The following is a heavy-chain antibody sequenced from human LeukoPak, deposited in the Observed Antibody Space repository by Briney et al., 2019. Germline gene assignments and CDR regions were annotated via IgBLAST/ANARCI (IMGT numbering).Heavy chain of an antibody. CDR1: GFTFSNYG. Sequence: GGSLRLSCAASGFTFSNYGIHWVRQAPGKGLQWVAFIRYDGNIKSYGDSVKGRFTISRDNSKNTLYLQMNSLRAEDTAVYFCAKDWRYSSSTTPYWGQGTLVTVSS. J-gene: IGHJ4*02. CDR2: IRYDGNIK. D-gene: IGHD6-13*01. V-gene: IGHV3-30*02. CDR3: AKDWRYSSSTTPY.